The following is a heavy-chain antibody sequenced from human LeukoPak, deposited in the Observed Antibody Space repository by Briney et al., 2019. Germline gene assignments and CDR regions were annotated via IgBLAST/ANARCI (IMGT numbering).Heavy chain of an antibody. CDR2: VYYTGST. CDR1: GGSISRSSLY. Sequence: SGTLSLTCTVSGGSISRSSLYWFRQPPGKGLEWIGGVYYTGSTYYNSSLKSRVTISVDTSKNQFSLNLSSVTAADTAMYFCARDEGRYCSGGSCYSQTYFQHWGQGTLVTVSS. D-gene: IGHD2-15*01. J-gene: IGHJ1*01. V-gene: IGHV4-39*07. CDR3: ARDEGRYCSGGSCYSQTYFQH.